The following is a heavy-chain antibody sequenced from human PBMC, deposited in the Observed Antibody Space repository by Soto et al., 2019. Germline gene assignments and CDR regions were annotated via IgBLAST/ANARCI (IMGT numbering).Heavy chain of an antibody. CDR3: ARDRYSSIWTGYYYYYGMDV. CDR1: GGTFSSYA. D-gene: IGHD6-13*01. J-gene: IGHJ6*02. Sequence: QVQLVQSGAEVKKPGSSVKVSCKASGGTFSSYAISWVRQAPGQGLEWMGGIIPIFGTANSAQKFQGRVTITADESTSTAYMERSSLRSEDTAVYYCARDRYSSIWTGYYYYYGMDVWGQGTTVTVSS. CDR2: IIPIFGTA. V-gene: IGHV1-69*01.